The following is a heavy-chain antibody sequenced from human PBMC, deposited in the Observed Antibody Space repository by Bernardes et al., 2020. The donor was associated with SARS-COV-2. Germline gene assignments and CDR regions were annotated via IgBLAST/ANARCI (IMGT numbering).Heavy chain of an antibody. J-gene: IGHJ2*01. CDR1: GFTFSNAW. CDR3: TTPRDSSGYSRKYWYFDL. Sequence: GGSLRLSCAASGFTFSNAWMNWVRQAPGKGLEWVGRIKSKTDGGTTDFAAPVKGRFSISRDDSKNTLYLRMNNLKIEDTAVYYCTTPRDSSGYSRKYWYFDLWGRGTLVTISS. CDR2: IKSKTDGGTT. V-gene: IGHV3-15*01. D-gene: IGHD3-22*01.